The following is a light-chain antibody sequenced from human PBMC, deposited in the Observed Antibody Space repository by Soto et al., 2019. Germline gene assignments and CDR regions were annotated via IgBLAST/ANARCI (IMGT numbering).Light chain of an antibody. J-gene: IGLJ3*02. Sequence: QSVLTQPPSVSAAPGQKVTISCSGSSSTIGRNSVSWYQQFPGTAPKLLIYDNNNLASGIPDRFSGSKSGTSATLAITGLQTGDEADYYCGTWDSSLSANWVFGGGTKLTVL. CDR1: SSTIGRNS. CDR2: DNN. V-gene: IGLV1-51*01. CDR3: GTWDSSLSANWV.